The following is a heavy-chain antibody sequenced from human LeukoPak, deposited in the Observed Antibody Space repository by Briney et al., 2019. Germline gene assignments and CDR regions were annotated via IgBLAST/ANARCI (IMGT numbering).Heavy chain of an antibody. V-gene: IGHV3-30*02. Sequence: PGGSLRLSCVASGFTFSNYAMHWVRPAPGKGLEWVAFTRLDERKKYHADSVKGRFTISRDNTKNSLYLQMNSLRPEDTSMYYCAILGTEILLAGLGYWGQGTLVTVSS. D-gene: IGHD3-16*01. CDR3: AILGTEILLAGLGY. CDR1: GFTFSNYA. J-gene: IGHJ4*02. CDR2: TRLDERKK.